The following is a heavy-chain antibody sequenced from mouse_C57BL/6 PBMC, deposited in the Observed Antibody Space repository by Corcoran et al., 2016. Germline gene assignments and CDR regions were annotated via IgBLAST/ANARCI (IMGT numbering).Heavy chain of an antibody. D-gene: IGHD2-3*01. CDR2: ISYDGSN. J-gene: IGHJ4*01. CDR3: ASRDGYYLYAMDY. V-gene: IGHV3-6*01. Sequence: DVQLQESGPGLVKPSPSLSLTCSVTGYSITSGYYWNWIRQFPGNKLEWMGYISYDGSNNYNPSLKNRISITRDTSKNQFFLKLNSVTTEDTATYYCASRDGYYLYAMDYWGQGTSVTVSS. CDR1: GYSITSGYY.